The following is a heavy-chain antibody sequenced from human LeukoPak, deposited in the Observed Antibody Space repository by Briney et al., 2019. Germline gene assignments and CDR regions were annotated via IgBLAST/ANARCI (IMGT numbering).Heavy chain of an antibody. Sequence: PSETLSLTCSVSGYSISSGYYWGWVRQTPGEGLEWIGSIYHTGTTNSNPSLKSRVIISLDTSANAVSLRLNSVTAADTALYYCVRDASNSPMRGFDIWGPGTWVTVSS. V-gene: IGHV4-38-2*02. D-gene: IGHD4-23*01. CDR3: VRDASNSPMRGFDI. J-gene: IGHJ3*02. CDR2: IYHTGTT. CDR1: GYSISSGYY.